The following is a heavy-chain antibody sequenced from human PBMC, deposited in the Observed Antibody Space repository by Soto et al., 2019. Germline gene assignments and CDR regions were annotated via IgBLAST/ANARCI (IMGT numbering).Heavy chain of an antibody. V-gene: IGHV4-31*03. Sequence: QVQLQESGPGLVKPSQTLSLTCTVSGGSISSGGYYWSWIRQHPGKGLEWIGYIYYSGSTYYNPSLKSRVTISVDTSKNQFSLKLSSVTAADTAVYYCARAITIFGVVHDAFDIWGQGTMVTVSS. CDR3: ARAITIFGVVHDAFDI. CDR2: IYYSGST. J-gene: IGHJ3*02. D-gene: IGHD3-3*01. CDR1: GGSISSGGYY.